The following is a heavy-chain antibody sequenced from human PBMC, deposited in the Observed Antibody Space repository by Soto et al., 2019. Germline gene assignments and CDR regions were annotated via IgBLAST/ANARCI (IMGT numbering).Heavy chain of an antibody. Sequence: QVQLQESGPGLVKPSETLPLTCTVSGGSMSGQHWSWIRQPPGKGLEWIGHHSDSTNYNPSLKSRVTISTDMSKNQFSLKLSSVTAADTAVYFCATYSVGEGGRGYWGQGTLVTVSS. CDR2: HHSDST. J-gene: IGHJ4*02. V-gene: IGHV4-4*09. CDR1: GGSMSGQH. CDR3: ATYSVGEGGRGY. D-gene: IGHD5-12*01.